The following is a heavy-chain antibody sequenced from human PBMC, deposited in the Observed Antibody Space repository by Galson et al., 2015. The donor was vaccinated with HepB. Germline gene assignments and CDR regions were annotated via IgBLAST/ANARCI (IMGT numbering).Heavy chain of an antibody. CDR2: IRYDGNEK. CDR3: ASLTSGWNFDY. V-gene: IGHV3-30*02. CDR1: GFIFSSYG. Sequence: SLRLSCAASGFIFSSYGMHWVRQAPGKGLQWVAFIRYDGNEKYYADSVKGRFTISRDNSKNTLYLQMNSLRVDDTAVYYCASLTSGWNFDYWGQGTLLTVSS. D-gene: IGHD6-25*01. J-gene: IGHJ4*02.